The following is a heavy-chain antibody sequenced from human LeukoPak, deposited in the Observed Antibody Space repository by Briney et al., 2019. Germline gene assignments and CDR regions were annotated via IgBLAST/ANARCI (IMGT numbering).Heavy chain of an antibody. V-gene: IGHV3-30*18. Sequence: GRSLRLSCAASGFTFSSYGMHWVRQAPGKGLEWVAVISYDGSNKYYADSVKGRFTISRDNSKNTLYLQMNSLRAEDTAVYYCTKGVQDYSGSYYSFDYWGQGTLVTVSS. CDR2: ISYDGSNK. CDR1: GFTFSSYG. J-gene: IGHJ4*02. D-gene: IGHD3-10*01. CDR3: TKGVQDYSGSYYSFDY.